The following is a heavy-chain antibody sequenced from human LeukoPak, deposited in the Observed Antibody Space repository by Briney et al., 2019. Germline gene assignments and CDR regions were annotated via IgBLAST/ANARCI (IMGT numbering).Heavy chain of an antibody. CDR1: GFTFSDYY. CDR3: ARGDPYYYDSEWAFDI. Sequence: PGGSLRLSCAASGFTFSDYYMSWIRQAPGKGLEWVSYISSSGSTIHYADSVKGRFTISRDNAKNSLYLQMNSLRAEDTAVYYCARGDPYYYDSEWAFDIWGQGTMVTVSS. V-gene: IGHV3-11*01. D-gene: IGHD3-22*01. CDR2: ISSSGSTI. J-gene: IGHJ3*02.